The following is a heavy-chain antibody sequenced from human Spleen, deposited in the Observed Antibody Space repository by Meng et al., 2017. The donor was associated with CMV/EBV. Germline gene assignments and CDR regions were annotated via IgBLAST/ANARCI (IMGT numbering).Heavy chain of an antibody. CDR1: EFIVSSDY. J-gene: IGHJ6*02. D-gene: IGHD3-16*02. CDR3: AKDGWGSFRYYYYGMDV. Sequence: GESLKISCAASEFIVSSDYMNWVRQAPGKGLEWVSVIYSGGSTYYADSVKGRFTISRDNSKNTLYLQMNSLRAEDTAVYYCAKDGWGSFRYYYYGMDVWGQGTTVTVSS. CDR2: IYSGGST. V-gene: IGHV3-53*01.